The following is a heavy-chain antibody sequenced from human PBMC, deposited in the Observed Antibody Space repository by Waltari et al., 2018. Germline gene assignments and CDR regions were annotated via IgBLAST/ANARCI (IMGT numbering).Heavy chain of an antibody. CDR1: GFILSSHG. CDR3: ARDRDYDFWSGYWGAFDI. Sequence: EVQLVESGGGLVKPGGSLRLSCAGSGFILSSHGMNVVRQAPGKGLEWVSLISSSSSKIFYADSVRGRFTVSRDNAKNSLYLQMNSLRVEDTAVYYCARDRDYDFWSGYWGAFDIWGQGTMVTVSS. CDR2: ISSSSSKI. D-gene: IGHD3-3*01. J-gene: IGHJ3*02. V-gene: IGHV3-21*01.